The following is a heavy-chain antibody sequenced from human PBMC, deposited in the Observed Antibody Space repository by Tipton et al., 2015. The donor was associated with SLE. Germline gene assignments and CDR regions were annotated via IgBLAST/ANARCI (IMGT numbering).Heavy chain of an antibody. CDR2: ITSGSSHK. CDR3: VRGLHLYGSGRNDAFDI. Sequence: GSLRLSCAASGFTFSSHSMTWVRQAPGKGLEWVSCITSGSSHKYFADSVKGRFAISRDNSKNTLYLEMHSLRPEDTALYYCVRGLHLYGSGRNDAFDIWGQGTMVTVS. V-gene: IGHV3-21*01. J-gene: IGHJ3*02. D-gene: IGHD3-10*01. CDR1: GFTFSSHS.